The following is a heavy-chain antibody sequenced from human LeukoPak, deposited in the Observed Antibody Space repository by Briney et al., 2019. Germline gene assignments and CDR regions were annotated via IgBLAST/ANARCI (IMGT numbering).Heavy chain of an antibody. CDR3: ARVPGVTSFDY. D-gene: IGHD2-2*01. CDR1: GGSFSGYY. V-gene: IGHV4-34*01. Sequence: SETPSLTCAVYGGSFSGYYWSWIRQPPGKGLEWIGEINHGGSTNYNPSLKSRVTISVDTSKNQFSLKLSSVTAADTAVYYCARVPGVTSFDYWGQGTLVTVSS. CDR2: INHGGST. J-gene: IGHJ4*02.